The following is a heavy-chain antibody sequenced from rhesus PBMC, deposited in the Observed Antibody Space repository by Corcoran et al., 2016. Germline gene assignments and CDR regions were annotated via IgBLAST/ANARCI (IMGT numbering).Heavy chain of an antibody. D-gene: IGHD6S26*01. CDR3: AKSPIAAAGLNY. J-gene: IGHJ4*01. V-gene: IGHV5-20*01. CDR2: FDPSDSDT. Sequence: EVQLVQSGAEVKRPGESLKISCKTSGYSFTSYWIRWVRQMPGKALEWMGAFDPSDSDTRDNPAFQGQVTISADKSISTAYLQWSRLKASDTATYYCAKSPIAAAGLNYWGQGVLVTVSS. CDR1: GYSFTSYW.